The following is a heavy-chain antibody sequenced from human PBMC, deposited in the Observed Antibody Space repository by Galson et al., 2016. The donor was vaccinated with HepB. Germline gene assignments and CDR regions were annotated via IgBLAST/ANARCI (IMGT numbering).Heavy chain of an antibody. Sequence: ETLSLTCTVSGGSISDYYWSWIRQPPGRGLEWIGFIHYSGSTSYNPSLKSRVTISADTSKNQFSLKLGSVTAADTAVYYCARRGSSWYLVWGQGTLVTVSS. V-gene: IGHV4-59*08. CDR3: ARRGSSWYLV. D-gene: IGHD6-13*01. CDR1: GGSISDYY. CDR2: IHYSGST. J-gene: IGHJ4*02.